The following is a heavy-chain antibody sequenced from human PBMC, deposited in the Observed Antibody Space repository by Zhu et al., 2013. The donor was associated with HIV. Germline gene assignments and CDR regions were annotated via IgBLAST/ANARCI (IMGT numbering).Heavy chain of an antibody. V-gene: IGHV1-69*17. CDR1: GGSFTHYA. Sequence: QVTVMQSEAVVKKPGSPVRVSCKSTGGSFTHYAMNWVRQAPGQGFEWMGGIIPAFGVVNYAQRFQGRITISANKETSTDFLDLRSLTSGDTAIYYCARREKAYDNSGLFDYWGQGTLVTVSS. CDR2: IIPAFGVV. D-gene: IGHD3-22*01. CDR3: ARREKAYDNSGLFDY. J-gene: IGHJ4*02.